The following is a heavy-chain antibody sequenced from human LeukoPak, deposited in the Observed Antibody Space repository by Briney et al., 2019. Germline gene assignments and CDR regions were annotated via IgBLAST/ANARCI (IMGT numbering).Heavy chain of an antibody. CDR2: ISGRGGST. V-gene: IGHV3-23*01. CDR3: AKVPVFSLTISEVVTDDAFDI. Sequence: GGSLRLSCAASGFTFSSYAMSWVRQAPGKGLEGVSAISGRGGSTYYADSVKGRFTISRDNSKNTLYLQMNSLRAEDTAVYYCAKVPVFSLTISEVVTDDAFDIWGQGTIVTVSS. J-gene: IGHJ3*02. CDR1: GFTFSSYA. D-gene: IGHD3-3*01.